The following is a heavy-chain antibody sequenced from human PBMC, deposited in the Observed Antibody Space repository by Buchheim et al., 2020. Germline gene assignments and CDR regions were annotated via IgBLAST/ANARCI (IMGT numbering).Heavy chain of an antibody. Sequence: QVQLQGSGPGLVRPSQTLSLTCTVSGGSISSVGYYWSWIRQHPGKGLEWIGYIYYSGSTYYNPSLQSRLTMSVDTSKDQFSLKLSSVTAADTAVYYCARGGGPSEYYGMDVWGQGTT. J-gene: IGHJ6*02. D-gene: IGHD3-16*01. CDR2: IYYSGST. CDR3: ARGGGPSEYYGMDV. CDR1: GGSISSVGYY. V-gene: IGHV4-31*03.